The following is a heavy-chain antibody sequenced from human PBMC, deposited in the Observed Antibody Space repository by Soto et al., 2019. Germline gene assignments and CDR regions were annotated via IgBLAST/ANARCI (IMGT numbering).Heavy chain of an antibody. CDR3: ARDRRQWYSSSGKGANGFAP. J-gene: IGHJ5*02. CDR1: GGSISSGGYS. CDR2: ISSSSSYT. D-gene: IGHD6-13*01. Sequence: LSLTCAVSGGSISSGGYSWSWIRQAPGKGLEWVSYISSSSSYTNYADSVKGRFTISRDNAKNSLYLQMNSLRAEDTAVYYCARDRRQWYSSSGKGANGFAPWAQGTLVTVSS. V-gene: IGHV3-11*05.